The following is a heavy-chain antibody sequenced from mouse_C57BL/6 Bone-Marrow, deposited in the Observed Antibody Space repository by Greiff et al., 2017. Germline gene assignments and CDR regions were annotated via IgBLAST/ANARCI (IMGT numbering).Heavy chain of an antibody. J-gene: IGHJ4*01. CDR1: GFNIKDDY. Sequence: VQLQQSGAELVRPGASVKLSCTASGFNIKDDYMHWVKQRPEQGLEWIGWIDPENGDTEYASKFQGKATITADTSSNTAYLQRSSLTSEGTAVYYCTNGGMDYWGQGTSVTVSS. V-gene: IGHV14-4*01. CDR3: TNGGMDY. CDR2: IDPENGDT.